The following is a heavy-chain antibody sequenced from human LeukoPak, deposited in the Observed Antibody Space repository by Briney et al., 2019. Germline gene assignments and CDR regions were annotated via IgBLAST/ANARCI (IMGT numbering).Heavy chain of an antibody. D-gene: IGHD3-10*01. CDR3: AKGGRYYGSGSYYRI. J-gene: IGHJ4*02. V-gene: IGHV3-23*01. Sequence: GALRLSCAASGFTFSSYAMSWVRQAPGKGLEWVSAISGSGGSTYYADSVKGRFTISRDNSKNTLYLQMNSLRAEDTAVYYCAKGGRYYGSGSYYRIWGRGTLVTVSS. CDR2: ISGSGGST. CDR1: GFTFSSYA.